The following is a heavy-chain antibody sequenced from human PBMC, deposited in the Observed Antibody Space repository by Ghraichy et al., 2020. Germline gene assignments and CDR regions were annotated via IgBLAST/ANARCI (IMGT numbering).Heavy chain of an antibody. CDR3: ARDGGAWSAGYYYYYGMDV. CDR1: GGSISSGSYY. J-gene: IGHJ6*02. CDR2: IYTSGST. Sequence: SETLSLTCTVSGGSISSGSYYWSWIRQPAGKGLEWIGRIYTSGSTNYNPSLKSRVTISVDTSKNQFSLKLSSVTAADTAVYYCARDGGAWSAGYYYYYGMDVWGQGTTVTVAS. D-gene: IGHD3-16*01. V-gene: IGHV4-61*02.